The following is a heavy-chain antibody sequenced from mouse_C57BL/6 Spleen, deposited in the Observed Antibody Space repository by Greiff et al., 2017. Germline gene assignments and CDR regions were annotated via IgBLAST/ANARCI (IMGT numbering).Heavy chain of an antibody. J-gene: IGHJ2*01. D-gene: IGHD1-1*01. CDR2: IYPGDGDT. V-gene: IGHV1-80*01. Sequence: QVQLKESGAELVKPGASVKIPCKASGYAFSSYWMNWVKQRPGKGLEWIGQIYPGDGDTNYNGKFKGKATLTADKSSSTAYMQLSSLTSEDSAVYFCARGGIYYGSSFPDYWGQGTTLTVSS. CDR1: GYAFSSYW. CDR3: ARGGIYYGSSFPDY.